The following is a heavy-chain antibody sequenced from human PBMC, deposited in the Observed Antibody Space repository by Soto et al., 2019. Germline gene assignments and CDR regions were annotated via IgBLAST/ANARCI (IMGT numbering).Heavy chain of an antibody. D-gene: IGHD3-10*01. V-gene: IGHV3-30*03. CDR2: ISYDGSNK. CDR1: GFPFTTYG. J-gene: IGHJ4*02. Sequence: QVQLVESGGGVVQPGRSLRLSCAASGFPFTTYGMHWVREGPGKGLEWVAVISYDGSNKYYADSVKGRFTISRDNSKNPPYLQMNSLRPEDTALYYCVGGQYYFDYRGQGTLVTVSS. CDR3: VGGQYYFDY.